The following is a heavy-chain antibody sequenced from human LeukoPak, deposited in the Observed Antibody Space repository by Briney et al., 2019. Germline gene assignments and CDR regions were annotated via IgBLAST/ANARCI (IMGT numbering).Heavy chain of an antibody. CDR1: GGSISSSTYY. D-gene: IGHD6-13*01. V-gene: IGHV4-39*07. CDR2: IYYSGTT. CDR3: ARGGYSSSWYGWYFDL. J-gene: IGHJ2*01. Sequence: SETLSLTCTVSGGSISSSTYYWGWIRQPPGKGLEWVGSIYYSGTTYYNPSLKSRVTISVDTSKNQFSLKLSSVTAADTAVYYCARGGYSSSWYGWYFDLWGRGTLVTVSS.